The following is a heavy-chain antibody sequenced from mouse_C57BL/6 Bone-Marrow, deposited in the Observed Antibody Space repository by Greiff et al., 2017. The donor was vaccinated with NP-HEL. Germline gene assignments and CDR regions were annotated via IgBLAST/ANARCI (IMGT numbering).Heavy chain of an antibody. CDR2: ISSGGSYT. J-gene: IGHJ2*01. CDR3: ARIYDGYYAFDY. CDR1: GFTFSSYG. Sequence: EVKVVESGGDLVKPGGSLKLSCAASGFTFSSYGMSWVRQTPDKRLEWVATISSGGSYTYYPDSVKGRFTISRDNAKNTLYLQMSSLKSEDTAMYYCARIYDGYYAFDYWGQGTTLTVSS. D-gene: IGHD2-3*01. V-gene: IGHV5-6*01.